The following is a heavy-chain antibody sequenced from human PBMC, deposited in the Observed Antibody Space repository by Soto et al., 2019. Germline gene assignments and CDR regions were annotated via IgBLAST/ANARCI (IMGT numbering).Heavy chain of an antibody. CDR1: GISLSTSGVG. J-gene: IGHJ4*02. D-gene: IGHD5-18*01. V-gene: IGHV2-5*02. CDR2: LYWDDDK. Sequence: QITLKESGPTLVKPTQTLTLTCTFSGISLSTSGVGVGWIRQPPGKALEWLALLYWDDDKRYSPSLKSRLTITKDTTKNQVVLTITNMDPVDTAAYCCARRIQLFGSLEYWGQGNLVTGSS. CDR3: ARRIQLFGSLEY.